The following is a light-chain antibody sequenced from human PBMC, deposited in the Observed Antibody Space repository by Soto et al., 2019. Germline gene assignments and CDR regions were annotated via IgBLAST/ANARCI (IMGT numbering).Light chain of an antibody. CDR2: GAS. CDR3: QQYNNWPRT. V-gene: IGKV3-15*01. Sequence: EIVMRQSPATLSVSQGERATLSCRASQSVSSNLAWYQQKPGQAPRLLIYGASTRATGIPARFSGSGSGTEFTLTISSLQSEDFAVYYCQQYNNWPRTFGQGTKVDI. J-gene: IGKJ1*01. CDR1: QSVSSN.